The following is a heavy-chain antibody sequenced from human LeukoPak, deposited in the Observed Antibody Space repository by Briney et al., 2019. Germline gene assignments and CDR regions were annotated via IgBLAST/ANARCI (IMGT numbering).Heavy chain of an antibody. D-gene: IGHD6-13*01. Sequence: GASGKVSCKASGYTFTSYDITWVRQAPGQGLEWMGGISANKGNTNYAQKPQGRVTMTTDTSTSTAYMELRSPRSDDTAVYYCARDVGAATLDVWGKGTTVTVSS. CDR1: GYTFTSYD. CDR2: ISANKGNT. J-gene: IGHJ6*04. CDR3: ARDVGAATLDV. V-gene: IGHV1-18*01.